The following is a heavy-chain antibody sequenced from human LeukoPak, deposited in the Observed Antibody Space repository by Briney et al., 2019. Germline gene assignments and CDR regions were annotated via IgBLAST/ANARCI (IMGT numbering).Heavy chain of an antibody. J-gene: IGHJ4*02. CDR2: IYSGGST. CDR3: ARGYSSGWYDKTLDY. V-gene: IGHV3-53*04. CDR1: GFTVSSNY. D-gene: IGHD6-19*01. Sequence: GGSLRLSCAASGFTVSSNYMSWVRQAPGKGLEWVSVIYSGGSTYYADCVKGRFTISRHNSKNTLYLQMNSLRAEDTAVYYCARGYSSGWYDKTLDYWGQGTLVTVSS.